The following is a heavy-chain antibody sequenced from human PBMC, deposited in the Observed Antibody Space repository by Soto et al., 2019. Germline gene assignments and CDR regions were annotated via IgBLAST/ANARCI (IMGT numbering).Heavy chain of an antibody. CDR1: GYSFTTYW. D-gene: IGHD6-13*01. J-gene: IGHJ6*01. V-gene: IGHV5-10-1*01. Sequence: GESLKISCKGSGYSFTTYWINWVRQMPGRGLEWMGRIDPSDSYTNYSPSFQGHVSISADKSTSTAYLQWSSLQASDTARYYCARLGWGIAAGGPNYFYYYGMDVWGQGTTGTVS. CDR2: IDPSDSYT. CDR3: ARLGWGIAAGGPNYFYYYGMDV.